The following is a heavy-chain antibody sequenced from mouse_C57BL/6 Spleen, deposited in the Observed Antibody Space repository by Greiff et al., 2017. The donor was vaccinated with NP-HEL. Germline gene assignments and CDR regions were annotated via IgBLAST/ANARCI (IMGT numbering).Heavy chain of an antibody. J-gene: IGHJ4*01. Sequence: VQLQQSGPGLVQPSQSLSITCTVSGFSLTSYGVHWVRQSPGKGLEWLGVIWSGGSTDYNAAFISRLSISKDNSKSQVFFKMNSLQADDTAIYYCARKGTTVVAPYAMDYWGQGTSVTVSS. CDR1: GFSLTSYG. D-gene: IGHD1-1*01. CDR2: IWSGGST. CDR3: ARKGTTVVAPYAMDY. V-gene: IGHV2-2*01.